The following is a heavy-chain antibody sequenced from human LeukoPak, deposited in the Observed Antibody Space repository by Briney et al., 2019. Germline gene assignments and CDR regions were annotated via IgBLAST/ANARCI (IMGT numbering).Heavy chain of an antibody. D-gene: IGHD1-26*01. V-gene: IGHV4-59*12. CDR1: GGSISSYY. CDR3: ATTTIRLGY. J-gene: IGHJ4*02. Sequence: SETLSLTCTVSGGSISSYYWSWIRQPPGKGLEWIGYIYYSGSTNYNPSLKSRVTISVDTSKNQFSLKLSSVTAADTAVYYCATTTIRLGYWGQGTLVTVSS. CDR2: IYYSGST.